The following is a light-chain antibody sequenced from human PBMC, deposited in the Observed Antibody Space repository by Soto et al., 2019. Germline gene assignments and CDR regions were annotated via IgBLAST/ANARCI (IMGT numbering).Light chain of an antibody. J-gene: IGKJ1*01. CDR2: GAS. CDR3: QQYINGWT. CDR1: QSVSSN. V-gene: IGKV3-15*01. Sequence: EIVLTQSPGTLSVSPGERATLSCRASQSVSSNLAWYQQKPGQAPRLLIYGASTRATGIPAKFSGGGSGTEFTLTISSLQSEDFGIYYCQQYINGWTFGQGTKVDIK.